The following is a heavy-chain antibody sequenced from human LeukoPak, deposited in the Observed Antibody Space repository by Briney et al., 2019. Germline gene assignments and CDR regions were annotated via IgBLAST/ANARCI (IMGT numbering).Heavy chain of an antibody. CDR3: ARGMGYSGHDGIDY. CDR2: INPNSGGT. J-gene: IGHJ4*02. Sequence: ASVKVSCKASGYTFTGYYMHWVRQAPGQGLEWMGWINPNSGGTNYAQKFHGRVTMTRDTAIRPAYMELSRLRSDDTAVYYCARGMGYSGHDGIDYWGQGTLVTVSS. CDR1: GYTFTGYY. V-gene: IGHV1-2*02. D-gene: IGHD5-12*01.